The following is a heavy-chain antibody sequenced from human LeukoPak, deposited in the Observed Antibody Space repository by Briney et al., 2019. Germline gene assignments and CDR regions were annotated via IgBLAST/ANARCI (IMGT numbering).Heavy chain of an antibody. J-gene: IGHJ4*02. CDR2: TYYRSGCYN. Sequence: PSQTLSLTCAISGDSVSINSASWGWIRQSPSKGLELLGRTYYRSGCYNDYALSLESWTTVRPASSQNLFSRELRSVTPEVTAADYCSRELAWGPADYWGQGTLVTVSS. CDR1: GDSVSINSAS. V-gene: IGHV6-1*03. D-gene: IGHD7-27*01. CDR3: SRELAWGPADY.